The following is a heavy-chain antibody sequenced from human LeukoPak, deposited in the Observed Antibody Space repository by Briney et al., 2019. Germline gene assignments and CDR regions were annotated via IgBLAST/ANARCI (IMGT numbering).Heavy chain of an antibody. J-gene: IGHJ3*02. CDR3: AKGVIVVVPAADAFDI. Sequence: GGSLRLSCAASGFAFSSYAMHWVRQAPGKGLEWVAVISYDGSNKYYADSVKGRFTISRDNSKNTLYLQMNSLRADDTAVYYCAKGVIVVVPAADAFDIWGQGTMVTVSS. CDR2: ISYDGSNK. D-gene: IGHD2-2*01. CDR1: GFAFSSYA. V-gene: IGHV3-30*14.